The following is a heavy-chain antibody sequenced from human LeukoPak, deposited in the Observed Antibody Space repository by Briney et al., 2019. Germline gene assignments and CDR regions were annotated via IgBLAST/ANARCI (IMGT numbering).Heavy chain of an antibody. CDR2: INLNGGST. Sequence: PGGSLRLSCAASGFTFHDYGVSWVRHAPGKGREWVSGINLNGGSTGYADSVKGRFTIPRDSAKNSLYLQMNSLGAEDTALYHCARVAYSSSYRRQLQMYYFDYWGQGTLVTVSS. V-gene: IGHV3-20*01. CDR3: ARVAYSSSYRRQLQMYYFDY. D-gene: IGHD6-6*01. J-gene: IGHJ4*02. CDR1: GFTFHDYG.